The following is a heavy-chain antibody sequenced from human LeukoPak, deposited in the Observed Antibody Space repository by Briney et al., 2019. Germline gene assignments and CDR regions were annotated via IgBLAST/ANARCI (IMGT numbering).Heavy chain of an antibody. CDR3: ARGRMAGTYVFDS. CDR1: GLTFSSHA. D-gene: IGHD6-19*01. CDR2: ISQDGGDR. Sequence: GGSLRLSCAASGLTFSSHAMHWVRQAPGKGLEWVAVISQDGGDRHYTDSVKGRFTVSRDNSRNTLYLQMNSLRAEDTAVYYCARGRMAGTYVFDSWGQGTLVTVSS. V-gene: IGHV3-30-3*01. J-gene: IGHJ4*02.